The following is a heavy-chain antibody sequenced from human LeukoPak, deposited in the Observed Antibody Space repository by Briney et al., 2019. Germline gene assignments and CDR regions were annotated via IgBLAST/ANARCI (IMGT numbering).Heavy chain of an antibody. V-gene: IGHV4-30-2*01. CDR1: GGSISSGGYS. J-gene: IGHJ3*02. CDR2: IYHSGST. Sequence: SSETLSLTCAVSGGSISSGGYSWSWIRQPPWKGLEWIGYIYHSGSTYYHPSLKSRVTISVDRSKNQFSLKLSSVPAADTAVYYCARVSGWRALGFDIWGQGTMVTVSS. D-gene: IGHD2-15*01. CDR3: ARVSGWRALGFDI.